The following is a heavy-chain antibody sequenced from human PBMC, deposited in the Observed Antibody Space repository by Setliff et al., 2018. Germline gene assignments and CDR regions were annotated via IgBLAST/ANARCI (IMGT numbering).Heavy chain of an antibody. CDR3: ASYDSPSSSWDY. J-gene: IGHJ4*02. D-gene: IGHD6-13*01. V-gene: IGHV4-4*07. CDR2: IYIGGSA. Sequence: SETLSLTCTVSGGSISSYYWSWIRQPAGKGLEWIGHIYIGGSANYNPSLKSRVTMSIDTSMNQFSLKLSSVTAADTAVYYCASYDSPSSSWDYWGQGTLVTVSS. CDR1: GGSISSYY.